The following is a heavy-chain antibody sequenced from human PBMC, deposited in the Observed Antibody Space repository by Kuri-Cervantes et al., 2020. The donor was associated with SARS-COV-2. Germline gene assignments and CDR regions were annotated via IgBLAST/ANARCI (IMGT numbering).Heavy chain of an antibody. CDR2: IYPGGSDT. Sequence: GGSLRLSCKGSGYSFTSYWIGWVRQMPGKGLEWMGIIYPGGSDTRYSPSFQGQVTISADKSISTAYLQWSSLKASDTAMYYCASRDSSGYYYGSWGQGTMVTGSS. CDR1: GYSFTSYW. CDR3: ASRDSSGYYYGS. J-gene: IGHJ3*01. V-gene: IGHV5-51*01. D-gene: IGHD3-22*01.